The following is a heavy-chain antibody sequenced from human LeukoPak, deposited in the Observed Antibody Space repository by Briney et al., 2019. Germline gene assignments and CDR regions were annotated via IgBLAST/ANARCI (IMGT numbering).Heavy chain of an antibody. Sequence: SETLSLTCTVSGGSISSSSYYWGWIRQPPGKGLEWIGSIYYSGSTYYNPSLKSRVTISVDTSKNQFSLKLSSVTAADTAVYYCARVAGILWWSPSTSNWFDPWGQGTLVTVSS. CDR2: IYYSGST. CDR3: ARVAGILWWSPSTSNWFDP. V-gene: IGHV4-39*07. J-gene: IGHJ5*02. D-gene: IGHD2-21*01. CDR1: GGSISSSSYY.